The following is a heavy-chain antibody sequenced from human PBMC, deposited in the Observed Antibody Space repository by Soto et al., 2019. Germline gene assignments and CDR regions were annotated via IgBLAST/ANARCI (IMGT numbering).Heavy chain of an antibody. J-gene: IGHJ6*02. V-gene: IGHV1-69*13. CDR1: GGTFSSYA. CDR2: IIPIFGTA. D-gene: IGHD5-12*01. CDR3: ASLEMATISYYYYGMDV. Sequence: SVKVSCKASGGTFSSYAISWVRQAPGQGLEWMGGIIPIFGTANYAQKFQGRVTITADESTSTAYMELSSLRSEDTAVYYRASLEMATISYYYYGMDVWGQGTTVTVSS.